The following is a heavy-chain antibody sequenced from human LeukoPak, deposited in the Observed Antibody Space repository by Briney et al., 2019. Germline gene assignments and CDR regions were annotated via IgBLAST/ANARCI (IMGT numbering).Heavy chain of an antibody. V-gene: IGHV3-23*01. Sequence: GRSLRLSCVASGITFSTYAMSWVRQAPGKGLEWVSVISSSGSSTYYADSVKGRFTISRDNAKNSLYLQMNSLRTDDTAIYYCTRDRISASWGQGTLVTVSS. J-gene: IGHJ5*02. CDR2: ISSSGSST. CDR1: GITFSTYA. CDR3: TRDRISAS. D-gene: IGHD3-10*01.